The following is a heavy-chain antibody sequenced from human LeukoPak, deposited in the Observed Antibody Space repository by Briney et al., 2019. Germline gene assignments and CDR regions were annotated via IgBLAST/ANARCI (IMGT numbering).Heavy chain of an antibody. V-gene: IGHV1-24*01. Sequence: ASVKVSCKVSGYTLTELSMHWVRQAPGKGLEWMGGFDPEDGETIYAQKFQGRVTMTEDTSTDTAYMELSSLRSEDTAVYYCAPLGYSSGWFRSWLDPWGQGTLVTVSS. CDR3: APLGYSSGWFRSWLDP. CDR2: FDPEDGET. J-gene: IGHJ5*02. CDR1: GYTLTELS. D-gene: IGHD6-19*01.